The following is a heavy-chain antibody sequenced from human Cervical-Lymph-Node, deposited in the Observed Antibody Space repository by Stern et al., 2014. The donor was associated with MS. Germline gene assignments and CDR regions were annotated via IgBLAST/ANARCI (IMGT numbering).Heavy chain of an antibody. Sequence: QVQLQESGPGLVKPSGTLSLTCAVSSGSVTSGHWWLWVRQSPWKGVEWIGEIYHTGRTNYNPSLKSRLTISVDKSKNQFSLKLNSVTEADTAVYYCARDPDNRWCVDPWGQGTLVIVSS. CDR1: SGSVTSGHW. J-gene: IGHJ5*02. V-gene: IGHV4-4*02. CDR3: ARDPDNRWCVDP. D-gene: IGHD2-21*01. CDR2: IYHTGRT.